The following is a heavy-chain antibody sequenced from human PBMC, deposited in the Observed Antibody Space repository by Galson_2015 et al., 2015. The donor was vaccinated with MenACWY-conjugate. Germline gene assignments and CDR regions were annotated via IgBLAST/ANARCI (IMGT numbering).Heavy chain of an antibody. CDR2: ISSSSSTI. V-gene: IGHV3-48*04. CDR1: GFTFSSYS. CDR3: ARDGTPLYGSGSESDY. Sequence: SLRLSCAASGFTFSSYSMNWVRQAPGKGLEWVSYISSSSSTIYYADSVKGRFTISRDNAKNSLYLQMNSLRAEDTAVYYCARDGTPLYGSGSESDYWGQGTLVTVSS. D-gene: IGHD3-10*01. J-gene: IGHJ4*02.